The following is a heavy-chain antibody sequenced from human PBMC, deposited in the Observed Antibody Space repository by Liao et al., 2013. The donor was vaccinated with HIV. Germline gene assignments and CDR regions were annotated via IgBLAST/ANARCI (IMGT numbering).Heavy chain of an antibody. CDR3: ARASFNWNDGLDS. V-gene: IGHV4-30-2*01. CDR1: GGSITSGTYS. Sequence: QLQLQESGSGLVKPSQTLSLTCAVSGGSITSGTYSWSWIRQPPGKGLEWIGYIYHDGNTDYNPTLKSRVTISVDTSRDRVLPETEVYDPSRTRPFIYCARASFNWNDGLDSWSQGTLVTVSS. J-gene: IGHJ4*02. D-gene: IGHD1-1*01. CDR2: IYHDGNT.